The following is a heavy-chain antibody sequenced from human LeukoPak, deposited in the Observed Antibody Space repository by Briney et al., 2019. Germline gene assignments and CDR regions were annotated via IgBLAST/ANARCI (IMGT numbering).Heavy chain of an antibody. CDR3: SRDRGFLTFDY. CDR2: IKEDGTEK. V-gene: IGHV3-7*01. Sequence: GGSLRLSCAASGFTFSSYAMSWVRQAPGKGLEWVANIKEDGTEKNYVDSVKGRFTISRDNAKNSLYLQMNSLRAEDTAMYYCSRDRGFLTFDYWGQGTLVTISS. J-gene: IGHJ5*01. CDR1: GFTFSSYA. D-gene: IGHD3-22*01.